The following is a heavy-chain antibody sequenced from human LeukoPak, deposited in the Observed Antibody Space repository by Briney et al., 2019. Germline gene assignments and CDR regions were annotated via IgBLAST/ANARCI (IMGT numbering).Heavy chain of an antibody. J-gene: IGHJ6*02. CDR1: GFTFCDYA. D-gene: IGHD6-25*01. V-gene: IGHV3-49*04. Sequence: GGSLRLSCTASGFTFCDYAMSWVRQAPGKGVEWVGFIRSKAYGGTTEYAASVKGRFTISIDDSISNSYLEMNNLKTEDTAVYYCTRVQRIDYYYSGMDVWGQGTTVTVS. CDR2: IRSKAYGGTT. CDR3: TRVQRIDYYYSGMDV.